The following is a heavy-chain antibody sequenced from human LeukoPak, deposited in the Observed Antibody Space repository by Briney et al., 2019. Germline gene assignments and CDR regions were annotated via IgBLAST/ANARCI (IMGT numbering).Heavy chain of an antibody. D-gene: IGHD3-3*01. CDR1: GGSISSGSYY. Sequence: SQTLSLTCTVSGGSISSGSYYWSRIRQPAWKGLEWIGRIYTSGSTNYNPSLKSRVTISVDTSKNQFSLKLSSVTAADTAVYYCARVNDFWSGYNWFDPWGQGTLVTVSS. V-gene: IGHV4-61*02. CDR2: IYTSGST. J-gene: IGHJ5*02. CDR3: ARVNDFWSGYNWFDP.